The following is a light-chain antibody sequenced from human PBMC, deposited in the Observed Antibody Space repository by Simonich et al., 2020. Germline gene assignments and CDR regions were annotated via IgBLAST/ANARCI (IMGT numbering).Light chain of an antibody. Sequence: QSALTQPASVSGSPGQSITISCTGTSSDGGGYNYVSWYQQHPGKAPKLMIYDVSNRPEGVSNRFSGSKSGNTASLTISGLQAEDEADYYCSSYTSSTWGVFGGGTKLTVL. V-gene: IGLV2-14*03. J-gene: IGLJ3*02. CDR3: SSYTSSTWGV. CDR2: DVS. CDR1: SSDGGGYNY.